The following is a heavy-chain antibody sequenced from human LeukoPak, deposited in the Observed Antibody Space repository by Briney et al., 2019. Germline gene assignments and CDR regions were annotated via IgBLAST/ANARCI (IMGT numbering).Heavy chain of an antibody. CDR2: IIPIFGTA. D-gene: IGHD6-19*01. J-gene: IGHJ3*02. V-gene: IGHV1-69*01. CDR3: ARPSFRVAVAGAFDI. Sequence: GSSVKVSCKASGGTFSSYAISWVRQAPGQGLEWMGGIIPIFGTANYAQKFQGRVTITADESTSTAYMELSSLRSEDTAVYYCARPSFRVAVAGAFDIWGQGTMVTVSS. CDR1: GGTFSSYA.